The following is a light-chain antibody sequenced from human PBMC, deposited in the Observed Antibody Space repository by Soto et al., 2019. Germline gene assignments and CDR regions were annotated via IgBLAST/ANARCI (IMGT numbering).Light chain of an antibody. Sequence: QSVLTQPPSASGTPGQTVTMSCSGSTSNVGSNYVYWYQQLPGAAPKLLIYTNSQRPSGVPDRFSGSKSDTSASLAISGLRSEDEADYYGAAWDDNLSGVVFGGGTQLTV. J-gene: IGLJ3*02. V-gene: IGLV1-47*01. CDR3: AAWDDNLSGVV. CDR1: TSNVGSNY. CDR2: TNS.